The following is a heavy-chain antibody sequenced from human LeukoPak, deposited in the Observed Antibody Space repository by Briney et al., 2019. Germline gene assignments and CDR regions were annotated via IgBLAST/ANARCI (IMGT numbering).Heavy chain of an antibody. Sequence: SETLSLTCTVSGGSISSYYWSWIRQPPGKGLGWIGYIYYSGSTNYNPSLKSRVTISVDTSKNQFSLKPSSVTAADTAVYYCARHDDDILTGYFTGFDYWGQGTLVTVSS. CDR1: GGSISSYY. V-gene: IGHV4-59*08. CDR3: ARHDDDILTGYFTGFDY. D-gene: IGHD3-9*01. CDR2: IYYSGST. J-gene: IGHJ4*02.